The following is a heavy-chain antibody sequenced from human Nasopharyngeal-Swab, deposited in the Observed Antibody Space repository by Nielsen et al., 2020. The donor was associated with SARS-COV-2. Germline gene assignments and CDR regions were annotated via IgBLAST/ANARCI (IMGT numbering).Heavy chain of an antibody. CDR3: AREHYYDSSGYYYYGMDV. V-gene: IGHV3-20*01. Sequence: GASLKISCAASGFTFDDYGMSWVRQAPGKGLEWVSGINWNGGSTGYADSVKGRFTISRDNAKNSLYLQMNSLRAEDTALYHCAREHYYDSSGYYYYGMDVWGQGTTVTVSS. J-gene: IGHJ6*02. CDR1: GFTFDDYG. CDR2: INWNGGST. D-gene: IGHD3-22*01.